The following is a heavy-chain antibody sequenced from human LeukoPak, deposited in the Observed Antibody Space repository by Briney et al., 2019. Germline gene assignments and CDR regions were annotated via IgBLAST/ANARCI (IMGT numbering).Heavy chain of an antibody. Sequence: PSQTLSLTCTVSGGSISSGDYYWRWIRQPPGKGLEWIGYIYYSGSTYYNPSLKSRVTISVDTSKNQFSLKLSSVTAADTAVYYCARVPIAAAGTVDYWGQGTLVTVTS. CDR3: ARVPIAAAGTVDY. V-gene: IGHV4-30-4*01. J-gene: IGHJ4*02. D-gene: IGHD6-13*01. CDR2: IYYSGST. CDR1: GGSISSGDYY.